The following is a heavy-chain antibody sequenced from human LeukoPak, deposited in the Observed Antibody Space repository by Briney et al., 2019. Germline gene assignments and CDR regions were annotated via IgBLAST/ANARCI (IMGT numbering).Heavy chain of an antibody. CDR3: AREYSSSSGRESYYYYMDV. CDR2: IYYSGST. J-gene: IGHJ6*03. V-gene: IGHV4-31*03. Sequence: SQTLSLTCTVSGGSISSGGYYWSWIRQHPGKGLEWVGYIYYSGSTYYNPSLKSRVTISVDTSKNQFSLKLSSVTAADTAVYYCAREYSSSSGRESYYYYMDVWGKGTTATVSS. D-gene: IGHD6-6*01. CDR1: GGSISSGGYY.